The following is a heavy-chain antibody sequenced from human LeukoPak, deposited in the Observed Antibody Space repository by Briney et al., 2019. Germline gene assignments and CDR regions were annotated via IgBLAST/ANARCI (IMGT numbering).Heavy chain of an antibody. CDR3: TRGGVDY. D-gene: IGHD5-12*01. CDR1: GFTFGDYA. Sequence: GGSLRLSCTASGFTFGDYAMSWFRQAPGKGLVWVSRINSDGSTTTYADSVKGRFTISRDNAKNTLYLQMNSLRAEDTAVYYCTRGGVDYWGQGTLVTVSS. J-gene: IGHJ4*02. V-gene: IGHV3-74*01. CDR2: INSDGSTT.